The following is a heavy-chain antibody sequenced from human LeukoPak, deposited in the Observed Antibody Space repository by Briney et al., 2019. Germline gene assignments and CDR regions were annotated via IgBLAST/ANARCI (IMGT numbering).Heavy chain of an antibody. J-gene: IGHJ4*02. V-gene: IGHV1-18*01. CDR3: ALYYCSSTSCYTDY. Sequence: ASVKVSCKASGYTFTSYGISWVRQAPGQGLEGMGWISAYNGNTNYAQKLQGRATMTTDTSTSTAYMELRSLRSDDTAVYYCALYYCSSTSCYTDYWGQGTLVTVSS. CDR1: GYTFTSYG. D-gene: IGHD2-2*02. CDR2: ISAYNGNT.